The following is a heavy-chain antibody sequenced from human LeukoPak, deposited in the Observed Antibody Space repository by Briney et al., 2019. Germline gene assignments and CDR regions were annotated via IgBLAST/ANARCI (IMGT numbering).Heavy chain of an antibody. CDR2: IKQDGSEK. CDR1: GFTFSSYW. CDR3: AREVGGQWLVFDY. J-gene: IGHJ4*02. V-gene: IGHV3-7*03. D-gene: IGHD6-19*01. Sequence: GGSLRLSCAASGFTFSSYWMSWVRQAPGKGLEWVANIKQDGSEKYYVDSVKGRFTISRDNAKSSLYLQMNSLRAEDTAVYYCAREVGGQWLVFDYWGQGTLVTVSS.